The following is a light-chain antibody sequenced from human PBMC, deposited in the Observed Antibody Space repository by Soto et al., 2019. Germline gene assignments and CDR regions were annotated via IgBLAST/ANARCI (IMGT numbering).Light chain of an antibody. CDR3: QSYASGVSASV. J-gene: IGLJ2*01. CDR2: SDV. Sequence: QSVLTQPPSVSGAPGQRVSISCSGSSSNIGAGFDVHWYQQFPGAAPKLLIYSDVNRPSGVPYRFSASKSGTSAFLSITGHQTEDEAHYYCQSYASGVSASVFGGGTKLIVL. V-gene: IGLV1-40*01. CDR1: SSNIGAGFD.